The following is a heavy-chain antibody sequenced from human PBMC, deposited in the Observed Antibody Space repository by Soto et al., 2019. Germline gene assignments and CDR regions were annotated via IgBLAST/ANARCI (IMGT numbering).Heavy chain of an antibody. Sequence: PSETLSLTCAVSGGSISSGGYSWSWIRQPPGKGLECIGYIYHSGSTYYNPSLKSRVTISVDRSKNQFSLKLSSVTAADTAVYYRARGPPLLWWSQGTLVTVSS. CDR2: IYHSGST. CDR3: ARGPPLLW. D-gene: IGHD2-21*01. CDR1: GGSISSGGYS. V-gene: IGHV4-30-2*01. J-gene: IGHJ4*02.